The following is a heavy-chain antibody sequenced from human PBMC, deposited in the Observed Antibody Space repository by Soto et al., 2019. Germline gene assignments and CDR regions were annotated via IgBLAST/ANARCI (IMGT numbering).Heavy chain of an antibody. J-gene: IGHJ1*01. D-gene: IGHD1-1*01. CDR2: IDPDGTTT. CDR1: GFDFSYYW. CDR3: TRGLRPSSAGTGAY. Sequence: PGGSLTLSSVTSGFDFSYYWIHWIRQAPGKGLVWVSRIDPDGTTTNYADSVKGRFTVSRDNAKDTAYLQMDSLTADDTALYYCTRGLRPSSAGTGAYWGPGTLVTVS. V-gene: IGHV3-74*01.